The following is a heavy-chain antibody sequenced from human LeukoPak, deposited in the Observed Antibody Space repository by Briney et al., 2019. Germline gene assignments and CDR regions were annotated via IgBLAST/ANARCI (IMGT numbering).Heavy chain of an antibody. CDR1: GGSISSSSYY. CDR3: ARGRANWNYGSRIAPYFDY. J-gene: IGHJ4*02. CDR2: IYYSGST. Sequence: PSETLSLTCTVSGGSISSSSYYWGWIRQPPGKGLEWIGSIYYSGSTYYNPSLKSRVTISVDTSKNQFSLKLSSVTAADTAVYYCARGRANWNYGSRIAPYFDYWGQGTLVTVSS. D-gene: IGHD1-7*01. V-gene: IGHV4-39*07.